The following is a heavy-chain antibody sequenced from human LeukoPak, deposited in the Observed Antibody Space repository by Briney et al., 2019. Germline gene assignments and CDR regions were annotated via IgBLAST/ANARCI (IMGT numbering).Heavy chain of an antibody. CDR1: GGSIIISNYY. CDR2: ISYSGST. V-gene: IGHV4-39*01. CDR3: ARLTDF. J-gene: IGHJ4*02. Sequence: PSETLSLTCTVSGGSIIISNYYWGWIRQSPGKGLECIGKISYSGSTYYNPSLRSRVDMSVDTSTNQFSLKLSSVTAADTAVYYCARLTDFWGQGILVTVST.